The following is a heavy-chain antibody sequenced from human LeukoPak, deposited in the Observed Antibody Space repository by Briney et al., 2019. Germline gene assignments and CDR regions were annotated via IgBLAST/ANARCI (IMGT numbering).Heavy chain of an antibody. CDR1: GFTFSSYG. CDR2: IWYDGSNK. J-gene: IGHJ5*02. D-gene: IGHD6-13*01. Sequence: GGSLRLSCAASGFTFSSYGMHWVRQAPGKGLEWVAVIWYDGSNKYYADSVKGRFTISRDNSKNTLYLQMNSLRAEDTDVYYCARDAARGWFDPWGQGTLVTVSS. CDR3: ARDAARGWFDP. V-gene: IGHV3-33*01.